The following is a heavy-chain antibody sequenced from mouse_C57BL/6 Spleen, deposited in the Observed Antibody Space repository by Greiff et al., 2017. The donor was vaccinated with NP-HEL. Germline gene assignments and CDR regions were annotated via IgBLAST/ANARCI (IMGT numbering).Heavy chain of an antibody. V-gene: IGHV1-59*01. J-gene: IGHJ4*01. Sequence: VQLQQPGAELVRPGTSVKLSCKASGYTFTSYWMHWVKQRPGQGLEWIGVIDPSDSYTNYNQKFKGKATLTVDTSSSTAYMQLSSLTSEDSAVYYCARDGTTYAMDYWGQGTSVTVSS. CDR1: GYTFTSYW. D-gene: IGHD1-1*01. CDR2: IDPSDSYT. CDR3: ARDGTTYAMDY.